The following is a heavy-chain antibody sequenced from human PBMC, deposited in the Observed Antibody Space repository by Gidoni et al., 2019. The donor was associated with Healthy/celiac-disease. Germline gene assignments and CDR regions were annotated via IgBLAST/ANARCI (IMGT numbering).Heavy chain of an antibody. CDR3: TTDTEGVWFGEGVDY. Sequence: EVQLVESGGGLVKPGGSLRLSCAASGFTFSNAWMNWVRQAPGKGLEWVGRIKSKTDGGTTDYAAPVKGRFTISRDDSKNTLYLQMNSLKTEDTAVYYCTTDTEGVWFGEGVDYWGQGTLVTVSS. J-gene: IGHJ4*02. D-gene: IGHD3-10*01. V-gene: IGHV3-15*07. CDR2: IKSKTDGGTT. CDR1: GFTFSNAW.